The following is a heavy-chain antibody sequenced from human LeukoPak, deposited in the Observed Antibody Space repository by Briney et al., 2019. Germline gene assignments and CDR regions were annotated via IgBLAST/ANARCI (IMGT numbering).Heavy chain of an antibody. CDR1: GFTFRGYG. V-gene: IGHV3-30*02. D-gene: IGHD3-10*01. CDR2: IRYDGSDK. CDR3: ARAGEWFGELIFVYGMDV. Sequence: GGSLRLSCEASGFTFRGYGMHWVRQAPGKGLEWVAFIRYDGSDKYYAGSVKGRFTISRDNSRNTLYLQMNSLRAEDTAVYYCARAGEWFGELIFVYGMDVWGQGTTVTVSS. J-gene: IGHJ6*02.